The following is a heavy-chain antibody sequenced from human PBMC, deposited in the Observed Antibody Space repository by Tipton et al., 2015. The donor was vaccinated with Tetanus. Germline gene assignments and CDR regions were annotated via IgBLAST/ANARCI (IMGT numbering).Heavy chain of an antibody. CDR3: ARHLNSYSSYMDV. J-gene: IGHJ6*03. Sequence: TLSLTCTVSGGSINNNNDFWGWIRQPPGKGLEWIASIHYTGSTYYNPSLKSRVSIFVDTSKNQFSLELTSVTAADTAVYYCARHLNSYSSYMDVWGKGTTVTVSS. V-gene: IGHV4-39*01. CDR1: GGSINNNNDF. CDR2: IHYTGST.